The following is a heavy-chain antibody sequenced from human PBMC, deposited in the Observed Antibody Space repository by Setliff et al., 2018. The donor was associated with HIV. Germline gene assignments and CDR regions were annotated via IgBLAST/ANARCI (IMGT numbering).Heavy chain of an antibody. CDR3: ARSPYCTGGSCNSRRSIDS. V-gene: IGHV1-46*02. D-gene: IGHD2-15*01. J-gene: IGHJ4*02. Sequence: ASVKVSCKTSGHPFNSFYLHWVRQAPGQGLEWMAMINPSGGNTDHYAQRFQGRLSMTRDTSTGTVYLELSSLTSEDSAVYYCARSPYCTGGSCNSRRSIDSWGQGALVTVS. CDR2: INPSGGNTD. CDR1: GHPFNSFY.